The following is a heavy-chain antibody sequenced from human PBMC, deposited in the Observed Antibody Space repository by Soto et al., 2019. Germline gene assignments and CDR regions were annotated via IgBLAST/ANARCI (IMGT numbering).Heavy chain of an antibody. J-gene: IGHJ4*02. D-gene: IGHD3-22*01. Sequence: ASVKVSCKASGYTFTSYGISWVRQAPGQGLEWMGWISAYNGNTNYAQKLQGRVTMTTDTSTSTAYMELRSLRSDDTAVYYCARDKPYYYDSSGYCLDYWGQGTLVTVLL. V-gene: IGHV1-18*01. CDR2: ISAYNGNT. CDR3: ARDKPYYYDSSGYCLDY. CDR1: GYTFTSYG.